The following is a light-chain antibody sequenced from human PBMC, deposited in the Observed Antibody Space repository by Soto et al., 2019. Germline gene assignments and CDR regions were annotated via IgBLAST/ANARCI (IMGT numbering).Light chain of an antibody. V-gene: IGLV1-36*01. CDR1: RSNIGNNA. Sequence: QSVLTQPPSVSEAPRQRVTLSCSGSRSNIGNNAVNWYQQVPGKAPKLLIYLDDLVPSGVSDRFSGSKSGTSAALTISGLQSEDEADYYCAAWDDGLNGVVFGTGTKLTVL. CDR2: LDD. J-gene: IGLJ1*01. CDR3: AAWDDGLNGVV.